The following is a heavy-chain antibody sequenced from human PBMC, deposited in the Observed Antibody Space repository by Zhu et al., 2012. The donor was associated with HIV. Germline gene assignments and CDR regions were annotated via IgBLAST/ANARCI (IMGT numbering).Heavy chain of an antibody. CDR1: GGSISGYY. J-gene: IGHJ4*03. V-gene: IGHV4-4*07. CDR3: ARVSEGVTTRNYYFDY. CDR2: IYPSGST. D-gene: IGHD1-7*01. Sequence: QVQLQESGPGLVKPSETLSLTCSVSGGSISGYYWSWIRQPAGRGLVWIGRIYPSGSTKYNPSLKSRVTMSVDTSKNQFSLNLTSVTAADTAVYYCARVSEGVTTRNYYFDYWGPGIWSRSP.